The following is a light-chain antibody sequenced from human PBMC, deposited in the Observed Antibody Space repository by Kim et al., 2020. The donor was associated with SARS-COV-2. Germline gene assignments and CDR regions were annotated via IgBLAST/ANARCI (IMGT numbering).Light chain of an antibody. CDR3: QSSDSSDNFWV. CDR1: ALPNQY. Sequence: SYELTQPPSVSVSPGQTARITCSGDALPNQYAYWFQQKPGQAPVLVIYEDTERPSGIPERFSGSTSGTTVTLPISGVQAEDEADYSCQSSDSSDNFWVFGGGTQLTVL. J-gene: IGLJ3*02. V-gene: IGLV3-25*03. CDR2: EDT.